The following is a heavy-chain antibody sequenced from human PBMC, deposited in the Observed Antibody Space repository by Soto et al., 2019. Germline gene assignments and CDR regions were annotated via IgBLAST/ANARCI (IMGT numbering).Heavy chain of an antibody. J-gene: IGHJ6*02. CDR2: VHHSWGS. CDR1: GGSISSYY. D-gene: IGHD3-10*01. Sequence: QVQLQESGPGLVKPSETMSLSCTVSGGSISSYYWSWFRQSPGKRMEWIGYVHHSWGSSYNPSLQXXVSXSLDTSKSQFSLKVTSVTATDTAVYYCAGQGFGPLQGHVDVWGQGTTVTVSS. V-gene: IGHV4-59*08. CDR3: AGQGFGPLQGHVDV.